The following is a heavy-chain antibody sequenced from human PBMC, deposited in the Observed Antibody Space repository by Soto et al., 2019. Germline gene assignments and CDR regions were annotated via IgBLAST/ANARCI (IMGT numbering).Heavy chain of an antibody. CDR2: ISYDGSNK. V-gene: IGHV3-30*18. CDR3: AKSIGEGIAVADYYYGMDV. D-gene: IGHD6-19*01. Sequence: QVQLMESGGGVVQPGRSLRLSCAASGFTFSSYGMHWVRQAPGKGLEWVAVISYDGSNKYYADSVKGRFTISRDNSKNTLYLQMNSLRAEDTAVYYCAKSIGEGIAVADYYYGMDVWGQGTTVTVSS. CDR1: GFTFSSYG. J-gene: IGHJ6*02.